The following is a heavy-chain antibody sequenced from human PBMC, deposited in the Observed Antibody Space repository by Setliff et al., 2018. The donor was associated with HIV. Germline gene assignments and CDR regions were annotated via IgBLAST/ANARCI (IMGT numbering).Heavy chain of an antibody. CDR3: ARPRQGIEAPGAAFDI. D-gene: IGHD2-15*01. Sequence: PGAYLETSCKCSGYIFTSNWISWERPMPGEGLGWMWRNDATDAYINYSPSLAGDVTISADNSITTAYLQWFTLMASDTAIYYYARPRQGIEAPGAAFDIWGQGAMVTVSS. V-gene: IGHV5-10-1*01. J-gene: IGHJ3*02. CDR1: GYIFTSNW. CDR2: NDATDAYI.